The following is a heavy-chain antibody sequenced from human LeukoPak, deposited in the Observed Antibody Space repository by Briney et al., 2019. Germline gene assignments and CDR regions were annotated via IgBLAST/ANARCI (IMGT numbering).Heavy chain of an antibody. Sequence: PGGSLRLSCAAFGFAFSSSGMNWVRQAPGKGVEWVSTITGSGDRTYYADSMKGRFTISRDNSKNTLYLQMKSLRAEDTAVYYCAKGCSSTTCDRYWGQGTLVTVSS. CDR3: AKGCSSTTCDRY. V-gene: IGHV3-23*01. CDR2: ITGSGDRT. D-gene: IGHD2-2*01. CDR1: GFAFSSSG. J-gene: IGHJ4*02.